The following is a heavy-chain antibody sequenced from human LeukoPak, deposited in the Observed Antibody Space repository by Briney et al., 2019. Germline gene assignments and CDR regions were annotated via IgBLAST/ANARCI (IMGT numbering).Heavy chain of an antibody. V-gene: IGHV3-21*04. CDR2: ISRSSRFI. Sequence: GGSLRLSCAASGFTFSDYSMNWVRQAPGKGLEWVSSISRSSRFIYYADSLKGRFTISRDNAKNSLFLQMNSLSAEDTALYHCARTPLGSGSYDYWGQGTLVTVSS. CDR3: ARTPLGSGSYDY. D-gene: IGHD3-10*01. J-gene: IGHJ4*02. CDR1: GFTFSDYS.